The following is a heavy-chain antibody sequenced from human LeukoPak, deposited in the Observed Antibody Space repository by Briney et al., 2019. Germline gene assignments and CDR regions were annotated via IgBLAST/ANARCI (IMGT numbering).Heavy chain of an antibody. CDR3: ARDILTGSIEV. D-gene: IGHD3-9*01. Sequence: GSLRLSCAASGFTVSSNYMSWVRQAPGKGLEWVSVIYSGGSTYYADSVKGRFTISRDNSKNTQYLQMNSLRAEDTAVYYCARDILTGSIEVWGQGTLVTVSS. J-gene: IGHJ4*02. CDR2: IYSGGST. V-gene: IGHV3-53*01. CDR1: GFTVSSNY.